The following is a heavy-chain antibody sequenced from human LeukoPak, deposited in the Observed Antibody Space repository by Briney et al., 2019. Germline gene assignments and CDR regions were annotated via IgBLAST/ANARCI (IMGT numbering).Heavy chain of an antibody. V-gene: IGHV1-2*02. CDR3: ARDVDASSSLDY. J-gene: IGHJ4*02. CDR1: GYTFTGYY. CDR2: IHPDSGAT. Sequence: ASVKVSCKASGYTFTGYYLHWVRQAPGQGLEWMGWIHPDSGATNYAQKFQGRVTMTRDTSTSTAYMEMSSLRSDDTAVYCCARDVDASSSLDYWGQGTLVTVSS. D-gene: IGHD6-6*01.